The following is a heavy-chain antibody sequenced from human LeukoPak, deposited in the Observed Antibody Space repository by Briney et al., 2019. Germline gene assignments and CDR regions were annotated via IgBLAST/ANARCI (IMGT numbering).Heavy chain of an antibody. J-gene: IGHJ4*02. D-gene: IGHD4-17*01. CDR3: ARVSTYGDYDY. CDR1: GYTFTSYY. Sequence: ASVKVSCKASGYTFTSYYMNWVRQAPGQGLEWMGIINPSGGSTNYAQKFQGRVTMTRDTSTSTVYMELSSLRSEDTAVYYCARVSTYGDYDYWGQGTLVTVSS. CDR2: INPSGGST. V-gene: IGHV1-46*01.